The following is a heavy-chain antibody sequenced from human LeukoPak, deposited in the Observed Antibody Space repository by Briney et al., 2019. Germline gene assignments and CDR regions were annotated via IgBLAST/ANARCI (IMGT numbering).Heavy chain of an antibody. CDR1: GSTFSNYA. CDR2: ISYDGSNK. Sequence: HPGGSLRLSCAASGSTFSNYAIHWVRQAPGKGLEWVAVISYDGSNKYYADSVKGRFTISRDNSKNTVYLQMNSLRPEETAVYYCAKDRVATIKGVYYFDYWGQGTLVTVSS. V-gene: IGHV3-30*18. J-gene: IGHJ4*02. D-gene: IGHD5-12*01. CDR3: AKDRVATIKGVYYFDY.